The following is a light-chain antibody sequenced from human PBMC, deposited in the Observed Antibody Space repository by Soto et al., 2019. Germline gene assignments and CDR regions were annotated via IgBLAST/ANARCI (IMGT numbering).Light chain of an antibody. CDR1: QSVSSSY. J-gene: IGKJ1*01. CDR3: QQYGSSYPWT. CDR2: GAS. V-gene: IGKV3-20*01. Sequence: DIVLTHSPGTLSLSPWEIATLSCRASQSVSSSYLAWYQQKPGQAPRLLIYGASTRATGIPARFSGSGSGTEFTLTIRRLEPEDFAVYYCQQYGSSYPWTFGQGTKVDIK.